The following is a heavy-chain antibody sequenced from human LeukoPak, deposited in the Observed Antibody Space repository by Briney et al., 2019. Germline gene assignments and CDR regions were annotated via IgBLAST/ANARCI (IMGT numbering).Heavy chain of an antibody. V-gene: IGHV4-38-2*01. D-gene: IGHD6-19*01. CDR1: GGSFSGYY. CDR3: ASSYSSGWFGY. CDR2: IYHSGST. Sequence: SETLSPTCAVYGGSFSGYYWGWIRQPPGKGLEWIGSIYHSGSTYYNPSLKSRVTISVDTSKNQFSLKLSSVTAADTAVYYCASSYSSGWFGYWGQGTLVTVSS. J-gene: IGHJ5*01.